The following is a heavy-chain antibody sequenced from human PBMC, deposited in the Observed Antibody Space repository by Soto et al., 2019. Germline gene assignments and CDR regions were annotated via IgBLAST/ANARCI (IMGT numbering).Heavy chain of an antibody. CDR3: ATPSKDRIAAAGTAPYHYYGMDV. CDR1: GYTFTGYY. CDR2: INHNSGGT. J-gene: IGHJ6*02. V-gene: IGHV1-2*02. D-gene: IGHD6-13*01. Sequence: ASVKVSCKASGYTFTGYYMHWVRQAPGQGLKWMGRINHNSGGTNYAKKFQGRVTMTRDTSISTAYMELSRLRSDDTAVYYCATPSKDRIAAAGTAPYHYYGMDVWGQGTTVTVSS.